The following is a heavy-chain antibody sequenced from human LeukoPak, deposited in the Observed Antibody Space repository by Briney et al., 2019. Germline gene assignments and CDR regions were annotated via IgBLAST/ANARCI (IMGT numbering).Heavy chain of an antibody. CDR1: GDSINTGGYY. J-gene: IGHJ4*02. V-gene: IGHV4-31*03. Sequence: SETLSLTCTVSGDSINTGGYYWSWIRQHPGKVLEWIGYVYYSGSTHYNPTLKSRVTMSVDPSKNQFSLKLKSVTAADTAVYYCARDRYFETRGYYYFDYWGQGTLVTVSS. CDR2: VYYSGST. CDR3: ARDRYFETRGYYYFDY. D-gene: IGHD3-22*01.